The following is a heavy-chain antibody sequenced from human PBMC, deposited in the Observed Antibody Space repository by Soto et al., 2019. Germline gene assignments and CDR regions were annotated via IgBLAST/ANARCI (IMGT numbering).Heavy chain of an antibody. CDR2: THHSGET. CDR3: ATHFYGAYVVDS. J-gene: IGHJ4*02. CDR1: GFSISFGHY. V-gene: IGHV4-38-2*01. D-gene: IGHD4-17*01. Sequence: LSLTCDVSGFSISFGHYWGWMRQTPGKGLEWIGSTHHSGETYYSTSLKSRVTISVDTSKNQVSLRLRSVTAADTALYYCATHFYGAYVVDSWGQGILVTVSS.